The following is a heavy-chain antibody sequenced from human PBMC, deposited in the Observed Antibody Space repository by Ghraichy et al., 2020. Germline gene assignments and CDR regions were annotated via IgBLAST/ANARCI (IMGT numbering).Heavy chain of an antibody. D-gene: IGHD3-22*01. CDR2: ISGSGGST. V-gene: IGHV3-23*01. Sequence: GGSLRLSCAASGFTFSSYAMSWVRQAPGKGLEWVSAISGSGGSTYYADSVKGRFTISRDNSKNTLYLQMNSLRAEDTAVYYCGKDLLSYDSSYFDYWGQGTLVTVSS. CDR1: GFTFSSYA. J-gene: IGHJ4*02. CDR3: GKDLLSYDSSYFDY.